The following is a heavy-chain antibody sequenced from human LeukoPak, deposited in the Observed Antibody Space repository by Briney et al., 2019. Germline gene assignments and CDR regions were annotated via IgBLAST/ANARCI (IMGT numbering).Heavy chain of an antibody. CDR3: ARGRDGYNFLNRGEYYYFDY. D-gene: IGHD5-24*01. CDR1: GGSISSGTYY. V-gene: IGHV4-61*02. J-gene: IGHJ4*02. Sequence: SETLSLTCTVSGGSISSGTYYWSWIRQPAGKGLEWIGRFYTSGSTNYNPSLKSRVTISVDTSKNQFSLRLNSVTAADTAVYYCARGRDGYNFLNRGEYYYFDYWGQGTLVTVSS. CDR2: FYTSGST.